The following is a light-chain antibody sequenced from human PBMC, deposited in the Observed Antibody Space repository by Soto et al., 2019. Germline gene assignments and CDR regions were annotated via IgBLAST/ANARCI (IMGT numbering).Light chain of an antibody. V-gene: IGLV2-23*01. CDR3: CSYAGSVV. CDR2: EGS. J-gene: IGLJ2*01. CDR1: SSDVGSYNL. Sequence: QSVLTQPASVSGSPGQSITISCTGTSSDVGSYNLVSWYQQHPGKAPKLMIYEGSKLPSVVSNRFSGSKSGNTASLTISGLQAEDEADYYCCSYAGSVVFGGGTKLTVL.